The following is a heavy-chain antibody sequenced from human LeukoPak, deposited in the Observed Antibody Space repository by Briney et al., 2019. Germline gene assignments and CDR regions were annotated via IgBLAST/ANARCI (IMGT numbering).Heavy chain of an antibody. V-gene: IGHV3-21*01. CDR3: ARAYPPLRTAAAGDQ. D-gene: IGHD6-13*01. Sequence: GGSLRLSCTASGFTFSDCDMSWVRQAPGKGLEWVSSISYRSSPIYYADSVKGRFTISRDNAKNPLYLQMDSLRAGDTAVYYCARAYPPLRTAAAGDQWGQGTLVTVSS. CDR2: ISYRSSPI. CDR1: GFTFSDCD. J-gene: IGHJ4*02.